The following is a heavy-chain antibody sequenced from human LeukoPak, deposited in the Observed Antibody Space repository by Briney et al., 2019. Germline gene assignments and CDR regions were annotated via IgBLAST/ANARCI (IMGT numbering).Heavy chain of an antibody. D-gene: IGHD7-27*01. CDR1: GFTFSSYA. V-gene: IGHV3-23*01. CDR2: ISGSGGST. J-gene: IGHJ3*02. CDR3: AKSSGVHAFDI. Sequence: GGSLRLSCAAYGFTFSSYASSWVRQAPGKGLEWVSAISGSGGSTYYADSVKGRFTISRHNSKNTLYLQKNGMRGEDTAVYYCAKSSGVHAFDIWAEGTMVTVCS.